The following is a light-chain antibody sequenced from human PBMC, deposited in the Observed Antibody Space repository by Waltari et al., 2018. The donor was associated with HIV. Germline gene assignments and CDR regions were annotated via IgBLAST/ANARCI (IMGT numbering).Light chain of an antibody. CDR1: QSISSW. Sequence: DIQMTQSPSTLSASVVDRVPITCRASQSISSWLAWYQQKPGKAPKRLIYKASSLESGVPSRFSGSGSGTEFTLTISSLQPDDFATYYCQQYNSYPYTFGQGTKLEIK. J-gene: IGKJ2*01. CDR3: QQYNSYPYT. V-gene: IGKV1-5*03. CDR2: KAS.